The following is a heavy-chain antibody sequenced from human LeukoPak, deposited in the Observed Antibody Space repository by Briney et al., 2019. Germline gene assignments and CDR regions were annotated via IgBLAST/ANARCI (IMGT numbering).Heavy chain of an antibody. D-gene: IGHD2-15*01. Sequence: ASVKVSCKASGYTFTGYYMHWVRQAPGQGLEWMGWINPNSGGTNYAQKFQGRVTMTRDTSISTAYMELSRLRSGDTAVYYCARDYSALYWYFDLWGRGTLVTVSS. CDR1: GYTFTGYY. CDR2: INPNSGGT. J-gene: IGHJ2*01. CDR3: ARDYSALYWYFDL. V-gene: IGHV1-2*02.